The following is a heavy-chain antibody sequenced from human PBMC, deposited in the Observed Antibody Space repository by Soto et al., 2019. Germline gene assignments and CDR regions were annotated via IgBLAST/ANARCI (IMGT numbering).Heavy chain of an antibody. CDR2: INPSGGST. V-gene: IGHV1-46*01. J-gene: IGHJ6*02. Sequence: ASVKVSYKASGYTFTSYYTHWVRQAPGQGLEWMGIINPSGGSTSYAQKFQGRVTMTRDTSTSTVYMELSSLRSEDTAVYYCASRIRSAPRSYGMDVWGQGTTVTVSS. CDR3: ASRIRSAPRSYGMDV. D-gene: IGHD4-17*01. CDR1: GYTFTSYY.